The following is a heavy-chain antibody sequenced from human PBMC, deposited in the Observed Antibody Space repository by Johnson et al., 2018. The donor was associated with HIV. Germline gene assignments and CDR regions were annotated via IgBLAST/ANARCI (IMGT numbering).Heavy chain of an antibody. Sequence: WVRQAPGKGLEGVSGINLNGGSTGYGYSVKGRFTISRDNAKKSLYLQMNSLRAEDTALYYFARDRRAGDAFDIWGQGTMVIVSS. CDR2: INLNGGST. CDR3: ARDRRAGDAFDI. J-gene: IGHJ3*02. V-gene: IGHV3-20*03.